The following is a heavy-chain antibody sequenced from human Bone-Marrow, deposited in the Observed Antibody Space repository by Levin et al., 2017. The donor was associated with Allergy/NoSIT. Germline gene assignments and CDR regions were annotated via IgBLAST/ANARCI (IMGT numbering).Heavy chain of an antibody. CDR2: FDNEDGQE. J-gene: IGHJ5*01. CDR3: AAHAVVVPDAPFDS. Sequence: PVASVKVSCKVSGDTLIQLSMHWVRQTPGKGLEWMGGFDNEDGQEIYAQKFQGRVTMTEDTSTDTAYMELSSLRYEDTAVYYCAAHAVVVPDAPFDSWGQGTLVTVSS. V-gene: IGHV1-24*01. CDR1: GDTLIQLS. D-gene: IGHD2-2*01.